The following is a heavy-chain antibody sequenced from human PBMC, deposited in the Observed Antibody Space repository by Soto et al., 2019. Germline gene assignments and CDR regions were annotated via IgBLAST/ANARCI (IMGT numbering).Heavy chain of an antibody. CDR3: VRDFHSGSYFFDY. Sequence: GGSLRLSCAASAFVFNSYAMHWVRQTPAQGLEWVAVISTDGSNKFFADSVKGRFNISRDNSKNTLYLEITSLREEDTAMYDCVRDFHSGSYFFDYWGQGTLVTVSS. D-gene: IGHD1-26*01. V-gene: IGHV3-30-3*01. CDR1: AFVFNSYA. CDR2: ISTDGSNK. J-gene: IGHJ4*02.